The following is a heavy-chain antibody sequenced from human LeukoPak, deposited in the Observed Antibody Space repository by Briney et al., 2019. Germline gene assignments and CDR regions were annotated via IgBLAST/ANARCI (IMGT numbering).Heavy chain of an antibody. CDR1: GGSISSGDYY. CDR3: ARELIGSYHFDY. D-gene: IGHD2-21*01. V-gene: IGHV4-30-4*01. J-gene: IGHJ4*02. CDR2: VYYSGTT. Sequence: SQTLSLTCTVSGGSISSGDYYWSWIRQPPGKGLEWIGYVYYSGTTYYNPSLKSRVIISVDRSKNQFSLKLNSVTAADTAVYYCARELIGSYHFDYWGQGTLVTVSS.